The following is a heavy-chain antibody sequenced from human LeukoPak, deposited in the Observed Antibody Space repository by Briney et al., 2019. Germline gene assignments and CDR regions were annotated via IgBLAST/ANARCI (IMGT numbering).Heavy chain of an antibody. J-gene: IGHJ4*02. CDR2: ISSSSSYI. CDR1: GFTFGSYS. CDR3: ARDGYNYIPFDY. D-gene: IGHD5-24*01. Sequence: GGSLRLSCAASGFTFGSYSMNWVRQAPGKGLEWVSSISSSSSYIYYADSVKGRFTISRDNAKNSLYLQMNSLRAEDTAVYYCARDGYNYIPFDYWGQGTLVTVSS. V-gene: IGHV3-21*01.